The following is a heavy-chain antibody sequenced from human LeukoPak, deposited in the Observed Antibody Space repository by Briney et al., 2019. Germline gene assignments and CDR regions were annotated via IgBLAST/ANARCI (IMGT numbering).Heavy chain of an antibody. CDR3: AKARGYNWNYGVFDY. CDR1: GFTFSSYG. Sequence: PGGSLRLSCAASGFTFSSYGMHWVRQAPGKGLEWVAVIWNDGSDKNYADSVKGRFTISRDNSKNTLYLQMNSLRAEDTAVYYCAKARGYNWNYGVFDYWGQGTLVTVSS. D-gene: IGHD1-7*01. CDR2: IWNDGSDK. J-gene: IGHJ4*02. V-gene: IGHV3-33*06.